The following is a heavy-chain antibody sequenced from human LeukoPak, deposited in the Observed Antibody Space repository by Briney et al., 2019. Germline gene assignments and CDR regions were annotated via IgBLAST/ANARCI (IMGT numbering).Heavy chain of an antibody. CDR3: ARDRDTAMVNPLDY. CDR1: GFTFSNYN. Sequence: GGSLRLSCAASGFTFSNYNMNWVRQAPGKGLEWVSSISSSSSYIYYADSVKGRFTISRDNAKNSLYLQMNSLRAEDTAVYYCARDRDTAMVNPLDYWGQGTLVTVSS. J-gene: IGHJ4*02. D-gene: IGHD5-18*01. V-gene: IGHV3-21*01. CDR2: ISSSSSYI.